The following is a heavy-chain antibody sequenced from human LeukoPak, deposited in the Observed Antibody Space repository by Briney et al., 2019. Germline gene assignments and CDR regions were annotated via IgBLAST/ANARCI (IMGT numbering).Heavy chain of an antibody. CDR1: GFTFDDYG. J-gene: IGHJ4*02. CDR3: ARADGYYDFWSGYYLNY. D-gene: IGHD3-3*01. CDR2: INWNGGST. V-gene: IGHV3-20*04. Sequence: GGSLRLSCAASGFTFDDYGMSWVRQAPGKGLEWVSGINWNGGSTGYADSVKGRFTISRDNAKNSLYLQMNSLRAEDTAVYYCARADGYYDFWSGYYLNYWGQGTLVTVSS.